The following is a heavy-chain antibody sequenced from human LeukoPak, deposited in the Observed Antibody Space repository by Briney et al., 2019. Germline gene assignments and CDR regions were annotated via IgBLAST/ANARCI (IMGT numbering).Heavy chain of an antibody. CDR2: INHSGST. CDR1: GGSISGYY. J-gene: IGHJ6*03. V-gene: IGHV4-34*01. D-gene: IGHD2-2*01. Sequence: SETLSLTCTVSGGSISGYYWSWIRQPPGKGLEWIGEINHSGSTNYNPSLKSRVTISVDTSKNQFSLKLSSVTAADTAVYYCARGPASIVVVPAGHYYYYMDVWGKGTTVTVSS. CDR3: ARGPASIVVVPAGHYYYYMDV.